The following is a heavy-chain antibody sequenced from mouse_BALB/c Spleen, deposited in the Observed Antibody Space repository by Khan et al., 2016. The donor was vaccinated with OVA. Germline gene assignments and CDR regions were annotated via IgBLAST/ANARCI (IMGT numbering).Heavy chain of an antibody. CDR3: AHPSYDPRFFEV. J-gene: IGHJ1*01. Sequence: HLNHLGAKLVNPGASSRFSSPASGFNIKAPLFPWVKQRLNQGLGGIGRFAPANGDPKYDPKFQDKATITSDTSSNTSYLQLRSLTSEDTAVYYCAHPSYDPRFFEVWGAGTTVTVSS. D-gene: IGHD2-3*01. CDR1: GFNIKAPL. V-gene: IGHV14-3*02. CDR2: FAPANGDP.